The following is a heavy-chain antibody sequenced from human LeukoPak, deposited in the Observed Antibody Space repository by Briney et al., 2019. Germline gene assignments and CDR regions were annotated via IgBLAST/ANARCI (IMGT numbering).Heavy chain of an antibody. CDR1: GGSFSGYY. J-gene: IGHJ4*02. V-gene: IGHV4-34*01. CDR3: ARSRGVRGNFDY. D-gene: IGHD2-2*01. Sequence: SETLSLTCAVYGGSFSGYYWSWIRQPPGKRLEWIGEINHSGSTNYNPSLKSRVTISVDTSKNQFSLKLSSVTAADTAVYYCARSRGVRGNFDYWGQGTLVTVSS. CDR2: INHSGST.